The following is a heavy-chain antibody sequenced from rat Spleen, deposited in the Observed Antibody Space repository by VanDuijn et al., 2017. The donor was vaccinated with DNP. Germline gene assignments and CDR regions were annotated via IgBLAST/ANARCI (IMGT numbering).Heavy chain of an antibody. CDR1: GFPLTSNS. D-gene: IGHD1-10*01. CDR3: TREREPNNNPYYFDC. J-gene: IGHJ2*01. V-gene: IGHV2-15*01. Sequence: QVQLKESGPGLVQPSQTLSLPCTVSGFPLTSNSVSWVRQTPGKGLDWMGALWSTGGTYYNSALKSRLSITRDTSKSQVFLRMNSLQTEDTAIYFCTREREPNNNPYYFDCWGQGVLVTVSS. CDR2: LWSTGGT.